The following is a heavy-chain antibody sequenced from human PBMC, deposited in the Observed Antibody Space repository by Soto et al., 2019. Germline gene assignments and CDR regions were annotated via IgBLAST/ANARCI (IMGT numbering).Heavy chain of an antibody. D-gene: IGHD6-19*01. CDR3: ASAVVAGTNY. V-gene: IGHV3-7*01. CDR2: IRQDGSEK. CDR1: GFTFSAYL. Sequence: EVQLVESGGGLVQPGGSLRLSCAASGFTFSAYLMNWVRQAPGKGLEWVANIRQDGSEKFYVDSVKGRFTISRDNAKNSLYLQMNSLRAEDTAVYYCASAVVAGTNYWGQGTLVTVSS. J-gene: IGHJ4*02.